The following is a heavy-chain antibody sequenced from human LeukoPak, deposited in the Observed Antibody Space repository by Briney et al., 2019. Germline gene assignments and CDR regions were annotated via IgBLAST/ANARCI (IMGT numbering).Heavy chain of an antibody. CDR2: IKQDGSEK. J-gene: IGHJ3*02. CDR3: ARDPGIAVAGTRAAFDI. Sequence: PGGSLRLSCAASEFTFSSYWMSWVRQAPGKGLEWVASIKQDGSEKYYVDSVKGRVTISRDNAKNSLYLQMNSLRAEDTAVYYCARDPGIAVAGTRAAFDIWGQGTMVTVSS. D-gene: IGHD6-19*01. CDR1: EFTFSSYW. V-gene: IGHV3-7*01.